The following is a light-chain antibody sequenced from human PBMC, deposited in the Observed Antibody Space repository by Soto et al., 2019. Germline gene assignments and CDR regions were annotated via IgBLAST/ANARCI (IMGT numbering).Light chain of an antibody. J-gene: IGLJ3*02. CDR2: EVT. CDR1: SSDVGNYIL. V-gene: IGLV2-23*02. Sequence: QAVVTQPASVSGSPGQSITFSCTGTSSDVGNYILVSWYQQHPGKAPKLMIYEVTKRPSGVSNRFSGSKSGNTASLTISGLQAEDEADYYCCSYAGNNTLVFGGGTKLTVL. CDR3: CSYAGNNTLV.